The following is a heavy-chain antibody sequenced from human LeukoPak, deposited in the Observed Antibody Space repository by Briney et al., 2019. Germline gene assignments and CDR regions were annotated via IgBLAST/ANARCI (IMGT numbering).Heavy chain of an antibody. V-gene: IGHV1-2*02. J-gene: IGHJ5*02. CDR3: ARALWFGEVLVFVP. CDR2: INPNSGGT. Sequence: ASVKVSCKASGYTFTGYYMHWVRQAPGQGLEWMGWINPNSGGTNYAQKFQGRVTMTRDTSISTAYMELSRLRSDDTAVYYCARALWFGEVLVFVPWGQGTLVTVSS. CDR1: GYTFTGYY. D-gene: IGHD3-10*01.